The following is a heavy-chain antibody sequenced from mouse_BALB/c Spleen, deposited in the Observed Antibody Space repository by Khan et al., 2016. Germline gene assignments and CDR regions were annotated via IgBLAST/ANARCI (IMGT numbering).Heavy chain of an antibody. CDR1: GDSITSGY. J-gene: IGHJ2*01. V-gene: IGHV3-8*02. Sequence: EVQLQESGPSLVKPSQTLSLTCSVTGDSITSGYWNWIRKFPGNKLEYMGYISYSGNTYYNPSLTSRISITRDTSENPYFLQLNSVTTEDTATYYCARYDCYCFDYWGQGTTLTVSS. D-gene: IGHD2-3*01. CDR3: ARYDCYCFDY. CDR2: ISYSGNT.